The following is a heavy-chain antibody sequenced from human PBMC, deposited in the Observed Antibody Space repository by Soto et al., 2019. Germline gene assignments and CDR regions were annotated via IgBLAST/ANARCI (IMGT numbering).Heavy chain of an antibody. CDR3: SCPYYYDSSGYYHPFDF. V-gene: IGHV3-48*01. CDR2: ISSSSSTI. J-gene: IGHJ6*02. Sequence: PGGSLRLSCAASGFTFSSYSMNWVRQAPGKGLEWVSYISSSSSTIYYADSVKGRFTISRDNAKNSVYLQVNSLRVEDTALYFCSCPYYYDSSGYYHPFDFWGQGTTVTVSS. CDR1: GFTFSSYS. D-gene: IGHD3-22*01.